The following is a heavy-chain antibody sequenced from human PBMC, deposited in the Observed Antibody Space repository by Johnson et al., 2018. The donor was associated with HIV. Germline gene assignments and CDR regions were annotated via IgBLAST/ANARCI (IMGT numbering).Heavy chain of an antibody. CDR3: ARRGRRADDAFDI. CDR2: ISYDGSNK. V-gene: IGHV3-30-3*01. J-gene: IGHJ3*02. D-gene: IGHD3-16*01. CDR1: RSTFNSYA. Sequence: QVQLVESGGGVVQPGRSLRLSCAASRSTFNSYAMHCVRQASGKGLEWVAVISYDGSNKYYADSVKGRFTISRDNSKNTLYLQMNSLRAEDTAGYYCARRGRRADDAFDIWGQGTMVTVSS.